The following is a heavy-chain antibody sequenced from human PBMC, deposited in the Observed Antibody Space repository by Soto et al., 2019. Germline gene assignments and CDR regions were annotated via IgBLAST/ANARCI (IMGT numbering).Heavy chain of an antibody. V-gene: IGHV3-30-3*01. Sequence: QVQLVESGGGVVQPGRSLRLSCAASGFSFSSYAIHWFRHAPGKGLEWVAVISYDGSREYYADSVKGRFTISRDNSKSTLYLQMNSLRAEDTDIYYCARDESEMSSWGQGTLVTVSS. CDR3: ARDESEMSS. J-gene: IGHJ5*02. CDR2: ISYDGSRE. CDR1: GFSFSSYA.